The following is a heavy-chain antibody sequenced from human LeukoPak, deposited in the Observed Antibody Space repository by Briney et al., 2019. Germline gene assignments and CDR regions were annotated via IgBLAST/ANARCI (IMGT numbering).Heavy chain of an antibody. CDR1: GGSISSSSYY. V-gene: IGHV4-39*01. CDR3: ARLYSSVGYFDY. D-gene: IGHD6-19*01. J-gene: IGHJ4*02. Sequence: SETLSLTCTVSGGSISSSSYYWGWLRQPPGTGLEWIGSIYYSGSTYYNPSLKSRVTISVDTSKNQFSLKLSSVTAADTAVYYCARLYSSVGYFDYWGQGTLVTVSS. CDR2: IYYSGST.